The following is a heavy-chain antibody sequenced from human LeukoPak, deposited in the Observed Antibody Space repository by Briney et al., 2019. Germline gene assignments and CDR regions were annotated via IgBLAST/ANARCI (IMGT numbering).Heavy chain of an antibody. Sequence: PSETLSLTCTVSGGSITSYYWSWIRQPAGKGLEWIGRICTSGSTNYNPSLKSRVTMSVDTSKNQFSLKLSSVTAADTAVYYCARDSTAAGLDYWGQETLVTVSS. V-gene: IGHV4-4*07. J-gene: IGHJ4*02. CDR1: GGSITSYY. CDR3: ARDSTAAGLDY. CDR2: ICTSGST. D-gene: IGHD6-13*01.